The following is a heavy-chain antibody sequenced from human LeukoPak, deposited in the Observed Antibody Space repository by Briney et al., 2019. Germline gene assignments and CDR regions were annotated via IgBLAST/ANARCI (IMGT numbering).Heavy chain of an antibody. CDR1: GGSISSYY. CDR3: ARGGQLWPRDDY. V-gene: IGHV4-59*01. Sequence: TSETLSLTCTVSGGSISSYYWSWIRQPPGKGLEWIGYISYSGSTNYNPSLKSRVTISADTSKNQFSLKLSSVTAADTAVYYCARGGQLWPRDDYWGQGTLVTVSS. CDR2: ISYSGST. D-gene: IGHD3-16*01. J-gene: IGHJ4*02.